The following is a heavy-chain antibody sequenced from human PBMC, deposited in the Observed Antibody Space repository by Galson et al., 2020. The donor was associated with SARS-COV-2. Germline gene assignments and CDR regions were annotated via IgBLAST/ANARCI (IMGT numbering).Heavy chain of an antibody. CDR3: ARLKDEGSNWPFDP. D-gene: IGHD1-26*01. V-gene: IGHV4-39*01. CDR2: IYYIGTT. CDR1: GGPISSSSSTYY. J-gene: IGHJ5*02. Sequence: ASETLSLTCSVSGGPISSSSSTYYWGWIRQPPGKGLEWTGNIYYIGTTYYNPSLKSRASISLDTSKNEFSLKLSSVTAADTAVYYCARLKDEGSNWPFDPWGQGTLVTVSS.